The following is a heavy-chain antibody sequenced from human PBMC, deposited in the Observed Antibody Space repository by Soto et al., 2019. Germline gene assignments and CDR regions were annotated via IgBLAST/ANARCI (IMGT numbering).Heavy chain of an antibody. D-gene: IGHD3-16*01. V-gene: IGHV3-73*01. CDR1: GFTFSDYA. J-gene: IGHJ4*02. CDR3: LCGGNFFVY. CDR2: IKNKANDYAT. Sequence: EEQVVESGGGLVQPGGSLKLSCAGSGFTFSDYAIHWVRQASGRGLEWVGRIKNKANDYATASAASLRGRFTVSRDNAKNSLYLQMNSLGVEDTAVYYCLCGGNFFVYWGQGTLVTVSP.